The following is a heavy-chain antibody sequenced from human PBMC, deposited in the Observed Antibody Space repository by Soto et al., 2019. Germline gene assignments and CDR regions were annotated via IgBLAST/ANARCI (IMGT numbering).Heavy chain of an antibody. D-gene: IGHD1-7*01. V-gene: IGHV5-51*01. CDR3: AKYVLTGGGTRHGMDV. CDR1: GYNFINYW. Sequence: PGESLKISCKGSGYNFINYWIAWVRQMPGKGLEWMGIIYPGDSDTRYSPSFQGQVTISADKSISTAFLQWSSLKPSDTAIYYCAKYVLTGGGTRHGMDVWGQGTTVTVSS. CDR2: IYPGDSDT. J-gene: IGHJ6*02.